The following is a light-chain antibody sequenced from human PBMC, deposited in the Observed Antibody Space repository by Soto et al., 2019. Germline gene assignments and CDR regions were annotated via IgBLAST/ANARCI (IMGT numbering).Light chain of an antibody. CDR3: QQYNSYWT. Sequence: DIHMTQSPSTLSASVGDRVTITCRTSQSISSWLAWYQQKPGKAPKLLLYDASRLESGVPSRFSGSGSGTEFTLTISSLQPDDFATYNCQQYNSYWTFGQGTKVEIK. CDR2: DAS. J-gene: IGKJ1*01. CDR1: QSISSW. V-gene: IGKV1-5*01.